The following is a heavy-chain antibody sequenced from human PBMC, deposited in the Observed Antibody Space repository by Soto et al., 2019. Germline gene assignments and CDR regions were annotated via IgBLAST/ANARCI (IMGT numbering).Heavy chain of an antibody. CDR2: IIPFSGTV. J-gene: IGHJ6*02. V-gene: IGHV1-69*01. Sequence: QVQLVQSGAEVNKPGSSVKGSCKSSGGSFMSQAISWVRQAPGHGPEWMGGIIPFSGTVTDTQRFPGRLSLPADEPTKTAYLEWSSLGSEDTAVYYCARGSYDSEAGFFGMDVWGQGPTVPAS. D-gene: IGHD3-10*01. CDR1: GGSFMSQA. CDR3: ARGSYDSEAGFFGMDV.